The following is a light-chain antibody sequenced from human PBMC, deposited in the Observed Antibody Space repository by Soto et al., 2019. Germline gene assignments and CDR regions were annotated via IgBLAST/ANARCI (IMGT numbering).Light chain of an antibody. V-gene: IGKV1-5*01. CDR3: QQYNSYRT. CDR1: QSISSW. Sequence: IQMTQSPSTLSASVGDRVTITCRASQSISSWLAWYQQKPGKAPKLLIYDASSLESGVPSRFSGSGSGTEFTLTISRLQSDDFATYYCQQYNSYRTFGQGTKVEIK. CDR2: DAS. J-gene: IGKJ1*01.